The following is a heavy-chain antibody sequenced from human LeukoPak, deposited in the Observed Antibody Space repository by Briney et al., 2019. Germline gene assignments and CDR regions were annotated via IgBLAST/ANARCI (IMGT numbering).Heavy chain of an antibody. D-gene: IGHD6-19*01. J-gene: IGHJ5*02. Sequence: SETLSLTCAVYGGSFSGYYWSWIRQPPGKGLEWIGEINHSGSTNYNPSLKSRVTISVDTSKNQFSLRLSSVTAADTAVYYCARSRWLVRNWFDPWGQGTLVTVSS. CDR1: GGSFSGYY. CDR3: ARSRWLVRNWFDP. V-gene: IGHV4-34*01. CDR2: INHSGST.